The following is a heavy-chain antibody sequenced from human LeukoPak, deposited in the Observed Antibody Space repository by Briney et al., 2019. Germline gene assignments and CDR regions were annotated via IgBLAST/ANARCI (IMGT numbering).Heavy chain of an antibody. CDR1: GGSVSSGSYY. Sequence: SETLSLTCTVSGGSVSSGSYYWSWIRQPPGKGLEWIGYIYYSGSTNYNPSLKSRVTISVDTSKNQFSLKLSSVTAADTAVYYCARGGEYYDFWSGWRYSYYFDYWGQGTLVTVSS. V-gene: IGHV4-61*01. CDR3: ARGGEYYDFWSGWRYSYYFDY. CDR2: IYYSGST. J-gene: IGHJ4*02. D-gene: IGHD3-3*01.